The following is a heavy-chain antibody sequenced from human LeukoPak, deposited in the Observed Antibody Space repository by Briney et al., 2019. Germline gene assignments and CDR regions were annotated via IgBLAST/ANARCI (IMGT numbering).Heavy chain of an antibody. J-gene: IGHJ3*02. CDR1: GFTFRSYA. CDR2: ISGSGGST. CDR3: AKDASGAWSDAFDI. Sequence: GGSLRLSCAASGFTFRSYAMTWFRQAPGKGLEWVSGISGSGGSTYYADSAKGRFTISRDNSKNTLYLQMNSLRAEHTAVYYCAKDASGAWSDAFDIWGHGTMVTVSS. V-gene: IGHV3-23*01. D-gene: IGHD6-25*01.